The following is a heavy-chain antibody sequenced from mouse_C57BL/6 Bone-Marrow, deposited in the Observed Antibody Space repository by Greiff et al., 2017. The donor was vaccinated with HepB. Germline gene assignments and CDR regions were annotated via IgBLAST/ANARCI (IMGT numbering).Heavy chain of an antibody. V-gene: IGHV1-42*01. D-gene: IGHD1-1*01. J-gene: IGHJ3*01. CDR1: GYSFTGYY. CDR2: INPSTGGT. CDR3: AREALYYGSSPFAY. Sequence: EVQLVESGPELVKPGASVKISCKASGYSFTGYYMNWVKQSPEKSLEWIGEINPSTGGTTYNQKFKAKATLTVDKSSSTAYMQLKSLTSEDSAVYYCAREALYYGSSPFAYWGQGTLVTVSA.